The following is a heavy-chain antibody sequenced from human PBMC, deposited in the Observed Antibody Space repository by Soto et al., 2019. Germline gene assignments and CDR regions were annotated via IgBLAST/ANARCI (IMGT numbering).Heavy chain of an antibody. CDR3: TRDKIVVVPAAKYYYYYYMDV. V-gene: IGHV3-49*03. Sequence: GGSLRLSCTASGFTFGDYAMSWFRQAPGKGLEWVGFIRSKAYGGTTEYAASVKGRFTISRDESKSIAYLQMNSLKTEDTAVYYCTRDKIVVVPAAKYYYYYYMDVWGKGTTVTVSS. CDR2: IRSKAYGGTT. D-gene: IGHD2-2*01. CDR1: GFTFGDYA. J-gene: IGHJ6*03.